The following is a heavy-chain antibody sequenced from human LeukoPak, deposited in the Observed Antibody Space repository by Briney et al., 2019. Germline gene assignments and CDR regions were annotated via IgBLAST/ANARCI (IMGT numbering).Heavy chain of an antibody. V-gene: IGHV1-46*01. CDR2: INPSGGST. CDR3: AKDSLRERIVGSTTRGVNDY. J-gene: IGHJ4*02. CDR1: GYTFTSYY. D-gene: IGHD1-26*01. Sequence: RASVKVSCKASGYTFTSYYMHWVRQAPGQGLEWMGIINPSGGSTSYAQKFQGRVTMTRDMSKSTVYMELSSLRSADTAVYHCAKDSLRERIVGSTTRGVNDYWGQGTLDSVSS.